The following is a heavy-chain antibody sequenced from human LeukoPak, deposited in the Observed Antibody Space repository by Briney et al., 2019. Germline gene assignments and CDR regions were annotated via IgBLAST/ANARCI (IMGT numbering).Heavy chain of an antibody. CDR1: GCTFSSYA. D-gene: IGHD3-22*01. CDR2: INLNFGTA. CDR3: ARELSASSGYLDI. V-gene: IGHV1-69*01. J-gene: IGHJ3*02. Sequence: ASVKVSCKASGCTFSSYAISWVRQAPAQGLEWMGGINLNFGTANYAQKFQSRVTITADESTSTAYMELSSLRSEDTAVYYCARELSASSGYLDIWGQGTMVTVSS.